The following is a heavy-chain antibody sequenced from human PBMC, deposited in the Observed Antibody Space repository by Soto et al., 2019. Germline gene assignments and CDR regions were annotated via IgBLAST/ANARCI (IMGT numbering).Heavy chain of an antibody. V-gene: IGHV3-7*05. J-gene: IGHJ6*02. CDR1: GYTSNDYW. CDR3: ARDRGSGFHGQDACGMDV. CDR2: IKGVESEK. Sequence: EVHLVGSGGGLVQPGGSLRLSRAASGYTSNDYWMAWGRQTPGKGLEWVANIKGVESEKYYEDSVRGRFIITRYNAKNSLYLQMNSLGVEDTAVYYCARDRGSGFHGQDACGMDVWGQGTTVTVSS. D-gene: IGHD6-19*01.